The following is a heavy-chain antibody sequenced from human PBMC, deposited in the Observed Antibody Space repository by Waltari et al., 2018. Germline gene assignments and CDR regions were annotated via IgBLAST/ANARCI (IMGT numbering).Heavy chain of an antibody. J-gene: IGHJ5*02. CDR2: IRGSGGST. CDR1: GFTFSNYA. V-gene: IGHV3-23*01. CDR3: AKDLVRLNWFDP. Sequence: EVQLLASGGGLVQPGGSLRLSCAASGFTFSNYAMRWGRQAPGKGLEWVSAIRGSGGSTYNADSVKGRFTISRDNSKNTLYLQMNSLGAEDTAVYYCAKDLVRLNWFDPWGQGTLVTVSS.